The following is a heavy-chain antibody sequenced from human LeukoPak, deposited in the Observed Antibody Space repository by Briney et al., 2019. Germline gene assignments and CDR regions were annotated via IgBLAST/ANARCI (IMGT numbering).Heavy chain of an antibody. D-gene: IGHD3-10*01. CDR1: GGSISSYY. CDR2: IYYSGST. J-gene: IGHJ3*02. CDR3: ARWGETSALRVDAFDT. Sequence: PSEILSLTCTVSGGSISSYYWSWIRQPPGKGLEWIGYIYYSGSTNYNPSLKSRVTISVDTSKNQFSLKLSSVTAADTAVYYCARWGETSALRVDAFDTWGQGTMVTVSS. V-gene: IGHV4-59*01.